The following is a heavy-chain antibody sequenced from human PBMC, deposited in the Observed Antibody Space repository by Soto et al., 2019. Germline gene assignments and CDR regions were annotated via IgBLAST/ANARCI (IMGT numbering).Heavy chain of an antibody. CDR3: TRPEARDCSGGSCLNFDY. V-gene: IGHV3-73*01. J-gene: IGHJ4*02. Sequence: PGGSLRLSCAASGFTFSGSAMHWVRQASGKGLEWVGRIRSKANSYATAYAASVKGRFTISRDDSKNTAYLQMNSLKTEDTAVYYCTRPEARDCSGGSCLNFDYWGQGTLVTVS. CDR1: GFTFSGSA. D-gene: IGHD2-15*01. CDR2: IRSKANSYAT.